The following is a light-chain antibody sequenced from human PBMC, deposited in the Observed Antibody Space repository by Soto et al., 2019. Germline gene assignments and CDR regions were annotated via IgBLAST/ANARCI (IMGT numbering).Light chain of an antibody. V-gene: IGKV3-20*01. Sequence: EIVLTQSPGTLSLSPGERATLSCRASQSVSGSYLAWYHQKPGQAPRLLIYAASSRATGIPDRFSGSRSGTYFTLTISRLETEDFAVYFWHQYDSSPYTFGQGTQLEIK. CDR1: QSVSGSY. CDR2: AAS. J-gene: IGKJ2*01. CDR3: HQYDSSPYT.